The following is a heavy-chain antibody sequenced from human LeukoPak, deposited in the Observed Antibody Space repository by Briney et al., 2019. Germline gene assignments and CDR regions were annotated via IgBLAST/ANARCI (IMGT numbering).Heavy chain of an antibody. CDR2: MNPNSGNT. D-gene: IGHD1-26*01. CDR3: ARGSGASGSCYWYYYYYMDV. CDR1: GYTFTGYY. V-gene: IGHV1-8*03. Sequence: ASVKVSCKASGYTFTGYYMHWVRQAPGQGLEWMGWMNPNSGNTGYAQKFQGRVTITRNTSISTAYMELSSLRSEDTAVYYCARGSGASGSCYWYYYYYMDVWGKGTTATVSS. J-gene: IGHJ6*03.